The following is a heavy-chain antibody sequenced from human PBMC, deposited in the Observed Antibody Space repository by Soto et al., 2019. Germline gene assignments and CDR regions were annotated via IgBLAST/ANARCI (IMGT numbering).Heavy chain of an antibody. J-gene: IGHJ6*02. V-gene: IGHV2-26*01. D-gene: IGHD1-26*01. CDR1: GFSLSNPEMG. Sequence: QVTLKESGPVLVKPTETLTLTCTVSGFSLSNPEMGVSWIRQPPGKALEWLAHIFSNDEKSYSTSLKSRLTISKDTSKSQVVLTMTNMDPVDTATYFCARKDGYGGSWHYHGMDVWGQGTTVIVSS. CDR3: ARKDGYGGSWHYHGMDV. CDR2: IFSNDEK.